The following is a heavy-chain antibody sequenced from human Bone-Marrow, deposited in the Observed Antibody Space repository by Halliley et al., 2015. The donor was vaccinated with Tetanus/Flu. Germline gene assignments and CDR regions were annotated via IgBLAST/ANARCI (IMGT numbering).Heavy chain of an antibody. D-gene: IGHD6-6*01. CDR2: IRDDGSDK. Sequence: SLRLSCAGSGFTFSAYWMSWVRQAPGKGLEWVAKIRDDGSDKYYVDSVRGRFSISRDNAKNSLFLQINSLRAEDTAVYYCARLAAPSRQAFDIWGQGTMVTVSS. CDR3: ARLAAPSRQAFDI. CDR1: GFTFSAYW. J-gene: IGHJ3*02. V-gene: IGHV3-7*01.